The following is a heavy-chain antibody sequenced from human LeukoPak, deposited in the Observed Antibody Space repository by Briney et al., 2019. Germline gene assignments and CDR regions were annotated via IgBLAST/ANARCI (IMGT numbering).Heavy chain of an antibody. V-gene: IGHV3-23*01. CDR1: GFTFSSYA. J-gene: IGHJ4*02. CDR3: AKLPENSPYGDYDY. CDR2: ISGSGGST. Sequence: QPGGSLRLSCAASGFTFSSYAMSWVRQAPGKGLEWVSAISGSGGSTYYADSVKGRFTISRDNSKNTLYLQMNSLRAEDTAVYYCAKLPENSPYGDYDYWGQGTLVTVSS. D-gene: IGHD4-17*01.